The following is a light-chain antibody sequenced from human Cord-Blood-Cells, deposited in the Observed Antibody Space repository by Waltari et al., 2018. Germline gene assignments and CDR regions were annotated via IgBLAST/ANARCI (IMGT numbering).Light chain of an antibody. CDR3: QAWDSITAWV. Sequence: SYELTQPPSVSVSPGQTASITCSGDKLGDKYACWYQQKPGQSPVLVIYQDSKRPSGIPERVSGSNSGNTATLTISGTQAMDEADYYCQAWDSITAWVFGGGTKLTVL. V-gene: IGLV3-1*01. CDR1: KLGDKY. CDR2: QDS. J-gene: IGLJ3*02.